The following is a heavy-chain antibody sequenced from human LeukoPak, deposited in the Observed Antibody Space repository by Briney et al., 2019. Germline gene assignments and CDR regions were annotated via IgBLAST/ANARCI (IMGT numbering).Heavy chain of an antibody. J-gene: IGHJ4*02. Sequence: PSETLSLTCAVYGGSFSGYYWSWIRQPPGKGLEWIGEINHSGSTNYNPSLKSRVTISVDTSKNQFSLKLSSVTAADTAVYYCARHHYYDSSGYYPLDYWGQGTLVTVSS. CDR1: GGSFSGYY. CDR2: INHSGST. V-gene: IGHV4-34*01. D-gene: IGHD3-22*01. CDR3: ARHHYYDSSGYYPLDY.